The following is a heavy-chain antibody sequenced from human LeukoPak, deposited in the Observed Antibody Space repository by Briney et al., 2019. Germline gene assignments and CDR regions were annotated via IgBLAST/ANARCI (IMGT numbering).Heavy chain of an antibody. J-gene: IGHJ4*02. V-gene: IGHV3-23*01. CDR2: ISGSGGNT. Sequence: GGSLRLSCAASGFTFSNYGMSWVRQAPGKGLEWVSAISGSGGNTYYADSVKGRFTISRDNSKNTLYLQMNSLRAEDTAVYYCAKDPKGIAVAGELVAYYFDYGAKGTLVTVPS. D-gene: IGHD6-19*01. CDR3: AKDPKGIAVAGELVAYYFDY. CDR1: GFTFSNYG.